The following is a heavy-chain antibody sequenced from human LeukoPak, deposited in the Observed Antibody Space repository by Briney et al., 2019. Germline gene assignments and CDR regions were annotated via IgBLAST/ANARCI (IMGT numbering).Heavy chain of an antibody. Sequence: GGSLRLSCAASGFTFSNAWMSWVRQAPGKGLEWVGRIKSKTDGGTTDYAAPVKGRFTISRDDSKNTLYLQMNSLKTEDTAVYYCTTDPFIQLGSFRPYYFDYWGQGTLVTVSS. D-gene: IGHD2-15*01. V-gene: IGHV3-15*01. CDR1: GFTFSNAW. CDR2: IKSKTDGGTT. CDR3: TTDPFIQLGSFRPYYFDY. J-gene: IGHJ4*02.